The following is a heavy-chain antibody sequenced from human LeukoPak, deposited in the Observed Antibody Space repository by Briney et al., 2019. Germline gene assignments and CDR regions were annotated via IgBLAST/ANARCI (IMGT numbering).Heavy chain of an antibody. V-gene: IGHV3-48*01. CDR3: ARGPVEYSSSLPWFDP. J-gene: IGHJ5*02. Sequence: PRGSLRLSCAASGFTFSSYSMNWVRQAPGKGLEWVSYISSSSSTIYYADSVKGRFTISRDNAKNSLYLQMNSLRAEDTAVYYCARGPVEYSSSLPWFDPWDQGTLVTVSS. CDR2: ISSSSSTI. CDR1: GFTFSSYS. D-gene: IGHD6-6*01.